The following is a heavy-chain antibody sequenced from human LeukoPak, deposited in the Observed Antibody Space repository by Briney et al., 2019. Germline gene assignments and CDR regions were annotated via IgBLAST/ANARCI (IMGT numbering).Heavy chain of an antibody. CDR1: GFTFSSYA. V-gene: IGHV3-23*01. CDR2: ISGSGGST. J-gene: IGHJ4*02. CDR3: AKDPRVGSRVATPCH. D-gene: IGHD5-24*01. Sequence: GGSLTLSCAASGFTFSSYAMSWLRQAPGKGLEWVSAISGSGGSTYYADSVKGRFTISRDNSKSTLFLQMNSLRAEDTAVYYCAKDPRVGSRVATPCHWGQGTLVTVSS.